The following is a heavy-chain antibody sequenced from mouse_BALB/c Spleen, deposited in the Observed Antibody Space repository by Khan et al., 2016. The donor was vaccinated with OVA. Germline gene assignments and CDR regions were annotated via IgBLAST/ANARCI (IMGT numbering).Heavy chain of an antibody. Sequence: VKLVESGPGLVAPSQSLSITCTISGFSLTNYGIHWVRQPPGKGLEWLVVIWSDGSTTYNSALKSRLTITTANSKSPVFLKMNSPQTDDTAIYFCARQPYYHYNVMDYWGQGTSVTVSS. J-gene: IGHJ4*01. D-gene: IGHD2-10*01. CDR3: ARQPYYHYNVMDY. CDR2: IWSDGST. CDR1: GFSLTNYG. V-gene: IGHV2-6-1*01.